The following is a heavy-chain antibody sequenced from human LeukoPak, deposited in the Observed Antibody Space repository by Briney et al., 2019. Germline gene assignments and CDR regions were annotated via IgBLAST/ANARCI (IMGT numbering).Heavy chain of an antibody. Sequence: GGSLRLSCAASGFTFSDYYMSWIRQAPGKGLEWVSYISSSGSTIYYADSVKGRFTISRDNSKNTLYLQMGSLRAEDMAVYYCARGGVGRPTPNIDYWGQGTLVTVSS. D-gene: IGHD3-3*01. CDR3: ARGGVGRPTPNIDY. J-gene: IGHJ4*02. CDR1: GFTFSDYY. V-gene: IGHV3-11*04. CDR2: ISSSGSTI.